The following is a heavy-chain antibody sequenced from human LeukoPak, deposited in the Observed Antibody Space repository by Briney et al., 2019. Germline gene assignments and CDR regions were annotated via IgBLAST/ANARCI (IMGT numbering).Heavy chain of an antibody. J-gene: IGHJ4*02. CDR1: GYTFTSYG. CDR2: ISVYNGNT. CDR3: ARDTRRYYYDSSGYSYYFDY. D-gene: IGHD3-22*01. V-gene: IGHV1-18*01. Sequence: ASVKVSCKASGYTFTSYGISWVRQGPGQGLGWMGWISVYNGNTNYAQKLQGRVTMTTDTSTSTAYMELRSLRSDDTAVYYCARDTRRYYYDSSGYSYYFDYWGQGTLVTVSS.